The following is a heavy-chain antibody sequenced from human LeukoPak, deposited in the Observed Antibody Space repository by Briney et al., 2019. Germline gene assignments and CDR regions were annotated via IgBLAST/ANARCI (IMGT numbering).Heavy chain of an antibody. CDR1: GGSIGSYY. CDR3: AREDPQTTVPEGLDV. D-gene: IGHD4-17*01. V-gene: IGHV4-59*01. Sequence: SETLSLTCAVSGGSIGSYYWSWLRQPPGRGLEWIGYIYYSGTTNYNPSLKSRGTISVDTSKNQFSLKLTSVPAADTAVYYCAREDPQTTVPEGLDVWGQGTTVTVSS. J-gene: IGHJ6*02. CDR2: IYYSGTT.